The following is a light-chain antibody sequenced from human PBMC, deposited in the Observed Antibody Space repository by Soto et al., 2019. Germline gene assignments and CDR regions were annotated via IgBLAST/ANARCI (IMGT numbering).Light chain of an antibody. V-gene: IGKV1-5*01. J-gene: IGKJ1*01. CDR1: RSISDW. Sequence: DLQMPQSSSSLSPSAVEGASSTCRASRSISDWLAWYQQKPGKAPELLIFAASNLKSGVSSRFSGSGSGTEFTLTISSLQPDDFATYYCQQYNSYFWTFGQGTKVDIK. CDR3: QQYNSYFWT. CDR2: AAS.